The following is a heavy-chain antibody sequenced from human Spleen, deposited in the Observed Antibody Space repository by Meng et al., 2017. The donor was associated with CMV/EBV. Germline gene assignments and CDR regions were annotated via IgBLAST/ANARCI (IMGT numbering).Heavy chain of an antibody. Sequence: ASVKVSCKASGYTFVNYGLSWVRQAPGQGLEWMGWISIYNGNTNYAEKFQGRVTMTTDTSTSTAYMELRRLTSHDTAMYYCARTYCSSTSCAFAHYYYGMDVWGQGTTVTVSS. CDR2: ISIYNGNT. J-gene: IGHJ6*02. CDR1: GYTFVNYG. CDR3: ARTYCSSTSCAFAHYYYGMDV. V-gene: IGHV1-18*01. D-gene: IGHD2-2*01.